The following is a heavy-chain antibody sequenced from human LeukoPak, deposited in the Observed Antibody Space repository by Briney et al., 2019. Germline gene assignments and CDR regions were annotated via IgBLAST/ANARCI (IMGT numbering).Heavy chain of an antibody. CDR2: ISAYNGNT. V-gene: IGHV1-18*01. CDR3: ASKEIGGYGDYPKQLFDY. D-gene: IGHD4-17*01. J-gene: IGHJ4*02. CDR1: GYTFTRYG. Sequence: ASVKVSCKASGYTFTRYGISWVRQAPGQGLEWMGWISAYNGNTNYAQKLQGRVTMTTDTSTSTAYMELRSLRSDDTAAYYCASKEIGGYGDYPKQLFDYWGQGTLVTVSS.